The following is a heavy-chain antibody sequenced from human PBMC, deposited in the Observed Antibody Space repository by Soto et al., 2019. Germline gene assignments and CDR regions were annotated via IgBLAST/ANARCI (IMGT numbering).Heavy chain of an antibody. CDR3: ARGGGVGVAGSAAFDM. D-gene: IGHD3-3*01. V-gene: IGHV1-2*02. CDR2: INPATGAA. J-gene: IGHJ3*02. Sequence: QLHLVQSGAVVKKPGASVTVSCSASGYPVTAYYMHWVRQAPGRGLEWMGGINPATGAAKYTQTFQGGVPMARDTSPSTVFMEPSGLTSEDTAVFYCARGGGVGVAGSAAFDMWGQGTLVTVSS. CDR1: GYPVTAYY.